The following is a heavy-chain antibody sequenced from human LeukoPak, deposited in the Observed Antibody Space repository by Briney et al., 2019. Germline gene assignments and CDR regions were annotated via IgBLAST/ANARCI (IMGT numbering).Heavy chain of an antibody. D-gene: IGHD3-22*01. J-gene: IGHJ4*02. V-gene: IGHV4-59*08. CDR1: GGSISSYY. CDR2: IYYSGST. CDR3: ARRYYDSSGYYYDDY. Sequence: SEPLSLTCTVSGGSISSYYWSWIRQPPGKGLEWIGYIYYSGSTNYNPSLKSRVTISVDTSKNQFSLKLSSVTAADTAVYYCARRYYDSSGYYYDDYWDQGTLVTVSS.